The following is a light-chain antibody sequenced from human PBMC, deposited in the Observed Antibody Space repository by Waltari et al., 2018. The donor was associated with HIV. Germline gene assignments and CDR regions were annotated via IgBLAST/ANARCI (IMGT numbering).Light chain of an antibody. V-gene: IGLV2-14*03. Sequence: QSALTQPASVSGSPGQSITISCTGTTSDVGGYHYVSWYQQHPGKAPRVIIYDVSNRPSGVSDRFSGSKSGNTASLTISGLQAEDEADYFCSSYRNSTFYVFGNGTKVTVL. CDR3: SSYRNSTFYV. CDR1: TSDVGGYHY. CDR2: DVS. J-gene: IGLJ1*01.